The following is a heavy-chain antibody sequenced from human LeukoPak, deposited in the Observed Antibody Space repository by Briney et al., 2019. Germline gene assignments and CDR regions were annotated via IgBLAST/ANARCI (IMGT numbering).Heavy chain of an antibody. CDR1: GFTFSSYS. CDR3: ARDSYDFWSGYYAISVGDY. V-gene: IGHV3-21*01. D-gene: IGHD3-3*01. J-gene: IGHJ4*02. CDR2: ISSSSSYI. Sequence: GGSLRLSCAASGFTFSSYSMNWVRQAPGKGLEWVSSISSSSSYIYYADSVKGRFTISRDNAKNSLHLQMNSLRAEDTAVYYCARDSYDFWSGYYAISVGDYWGQGTLVTVSS.